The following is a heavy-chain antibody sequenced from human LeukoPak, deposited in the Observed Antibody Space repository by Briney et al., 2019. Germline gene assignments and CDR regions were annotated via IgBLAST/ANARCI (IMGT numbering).Heavy chain of an antibody. V-gene: IGHV3-30-3*01. CDR3: ARESATRDFDY. Sequence: GGSLRLSCAASGLTFSSYAMHWVRQAPGKGLEWVAVISYDGSNKYYADSVKGRFTISRDNSKNTLYLQMNSLRAEDTAVYYCARESATRDFDYWGQGNLVTVSS. CDR1: GLTFSSYA. CDR2: ISYDGSNK. J-gene: IGHJ4*02.